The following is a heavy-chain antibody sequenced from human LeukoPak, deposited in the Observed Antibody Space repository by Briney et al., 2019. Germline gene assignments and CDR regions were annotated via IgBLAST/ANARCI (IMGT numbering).Heavy chain of an antibody. D-gene: IGHD3-10*01. CDR2: ISAYNGNT. V-gene: IGHV1-18*01. CDR1: GYTFTGYG. Sequence: EASVKVSCKASGYTFTGYGISWVRQAPGQGLEWMGWISAYNGNTNYAQKLQGRVTMTTDTSTSTAYMELRSLRSDDTAVYYCARDPMVRGDYGMDVWGQGTTVTVSS. CDR3: ARDPMVRGDYGMDV. J-gene: IGHJ6*02.